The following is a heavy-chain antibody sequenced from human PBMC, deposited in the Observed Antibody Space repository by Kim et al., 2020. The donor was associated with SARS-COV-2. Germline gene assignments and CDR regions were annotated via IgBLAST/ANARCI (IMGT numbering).Heavy chain of an antibody. J-gene: IGHJ4*02. Sequence: PSLKSRGTISVDTSKNQFSLKLSSVTAADTAVYYCARGECSSTSCYLFDYWGQGTLVTVSS. D-gene: IGHD2-2*01. V-gene: IGHV4-34*01. CDR3: ARGECSSTSCYLFDY.